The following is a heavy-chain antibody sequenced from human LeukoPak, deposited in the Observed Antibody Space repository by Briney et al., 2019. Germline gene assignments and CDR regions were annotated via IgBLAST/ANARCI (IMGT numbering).Heavy chain of an antibody. Sequence: GGSLRLSCAASGFTFSSYSMNWVRQAPGKGLEWVSYISSSSSTIYYADSVKGRFTISRDNAKNSLYLQMNSLRAEDTAVYYCARGLVTMVRGVFDYWGQGTLVTVSS. D-gene: IGHD3-10*01. CDR1: GFTFSSYS. CDR3: ARGLVTMVRGVFDY. J-gene: IGHJ4*02. V-gene: IGHV3-48*01. CDR2: ISSSSSTI.